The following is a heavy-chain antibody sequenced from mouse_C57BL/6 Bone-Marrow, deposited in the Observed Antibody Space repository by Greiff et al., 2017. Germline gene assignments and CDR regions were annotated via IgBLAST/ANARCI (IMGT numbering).Heavy chain of an antibody. J-gene: IGHJ2*01. CDR3: ATYGGRSYFED. V-gene: IGHV1-53*01. CDR1: GYTFTSYW. Sequence: QVQLQQSGTELVKPGASVKLSCKASGYTFTSYWMHWVKQRPGQGLEWIGNINPSNGGTNYNEKFKSKATLTVDKSSSTAYMQLSSLTSEDSAVYNCATYGGRSYFEDWGQGTTLTVAS. CDR2: INPSNGGT. D-gene: IGHD1-1*01.